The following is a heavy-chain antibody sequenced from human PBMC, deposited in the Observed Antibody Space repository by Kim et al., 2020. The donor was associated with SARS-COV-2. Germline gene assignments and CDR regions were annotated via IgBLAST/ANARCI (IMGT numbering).Heavy chain of an antibody. CDR1: GGSFSGYY. CDR2: INHSGST. D-gene: IGHD3-3*01. J-gene: IGHJ6*02. CDR3: ASRLRFLEWTPGMDV. Sequence: SETLSLTCAVYGGSFSGYYWSWIRQPPGKGLEWIGEINHSGSTNYNPSLKSRVTISVDTSKNQFSLKLSSVTAADTAVYYCASRLRFLEWTPGMDVWGQGTTVTVSS. V-gene: IGHV4-34*01.